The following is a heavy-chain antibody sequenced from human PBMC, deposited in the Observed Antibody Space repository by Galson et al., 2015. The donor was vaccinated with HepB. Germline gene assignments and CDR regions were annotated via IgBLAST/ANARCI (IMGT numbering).Heavy chain of an antibody. V-gene: IGHV5-10-1*01. CDR2: IDPSDSYT. Sequence: QSGAEVKKSGESLRISCKGSGYSFTSYWISWVRQMPGKGLEWMGRIDPSDSYTNYSPSFQGHVTISADKSISTAYLQWSSLKASDTAMYYCARGIGYCSSTSCYGGVNWFDPWGQGTLVTVSS. D-gene: IGHD2-2*03. CDR3: ARGIGYCSSTSCYGGVNWFDP. CDR1: GYSFTSYW. J-gene: IGHJ5*02.